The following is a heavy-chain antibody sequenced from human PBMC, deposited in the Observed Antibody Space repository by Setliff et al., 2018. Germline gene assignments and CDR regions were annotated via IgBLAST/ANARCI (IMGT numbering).Heavy chain of an antibody. CDR1: GGPFSGYY. V-gene: IGHV4-34*01. CDR3: ARGRNIAARLLDS. CDR2: INHRGST. D-gene: IGHD6-6*01. J-gene: IGHJ4*02. Sequence: SETLSLTCAVQGGPFSGYYWTWIRQPPGKGLEWVGEINHRGSTTYNPSLKSRVTISVDTSKDQFSLKVISMTAADTAVYYCARGRNIAARLLDSWGQGTLVTVSS.